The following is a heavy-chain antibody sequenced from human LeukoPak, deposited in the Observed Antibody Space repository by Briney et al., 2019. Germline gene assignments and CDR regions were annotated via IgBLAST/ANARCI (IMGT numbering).Heavy chain of an antibody. D-gene: IGHD4-17*01. J-gene: IGHJ4*02. V-gene: IGHV3-30*03. CDR1: GFTFSSYG. CDR3: ASDNDDGDGNFDY. CDR2: ISYDGSNK. Sequence: GGSLRLSCAAFGFTFSSYGMHWVRQAPGKGLEWVAVISYDGSNKYYADSVKGRFTISRDNSKNTLYLQMNSLRAEDTAVYYCASDNDDGDGNFDYWGQGTLVTVSS.